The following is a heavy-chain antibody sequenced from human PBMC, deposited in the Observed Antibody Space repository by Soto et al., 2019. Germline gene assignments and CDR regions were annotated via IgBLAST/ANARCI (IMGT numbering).Heavy chain of an antibody. CDR3: ARDRSIAARPVNYYYYYGMDV. CDR1: GGSISSGDYY. D-gene: IGHD6-6*01. Sequence: PSETLSLTCTVSGGSISSGDYYWSWILQPPGKGLEWIGYIYYSGSTYYNPSLKSRVTISVDTSKNQFSLKLSSVTAADTAVYYCARDRSIAARPVNYYYYYGMDVWGQGTTVTVSS. V-gene: IGHV4-30-4*01. J-gene: IGHJ6*02. CDR2: IYYSGST.